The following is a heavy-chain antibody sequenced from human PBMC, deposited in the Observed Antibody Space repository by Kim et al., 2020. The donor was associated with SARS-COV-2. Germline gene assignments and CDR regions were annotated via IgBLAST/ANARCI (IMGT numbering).Heavy chain of an antibody. CDR1: GFTFDDYA. CDR2: ISWNSGSI. CDR3: AVLSGYSSGWYGDYYYGMDV. D-gene: IGHD6-19*01. J-gene: IGHJ6*02. V-gene: IGHV3-9*01. Sequence: GGSLRLSYAASGFTFDDYAMHWVRQAPGKGLEWVSGISWNSGSIGYADSVKGRFTISRDNAKNSLYLQMNSLRAEDTALYYCAVLSGYSSGWYGDYYYGMDVWGQGTTVTVSS.